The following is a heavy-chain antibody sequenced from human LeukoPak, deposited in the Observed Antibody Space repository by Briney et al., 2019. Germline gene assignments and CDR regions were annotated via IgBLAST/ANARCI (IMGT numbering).Heavy chain of an antibody. Sequence: ASVKVSCKASGYAFTGYYIHWVRQAPGQGLEWMGWINLNSGGTNYAQKFQGRVTMTRDTSISTAYMELSRLRSDDTAVYYCARDYCSGGSRYFDYWGQGTLVTVSS. CDR1: GYAFTGYY. V-gene: IGHV1-2*02. J-gene: IGHJ4*02. D-gene: IGHD2-15*01. CDR3: ARDYCSGGSRYFDY. CDR2: INLNSGGT.